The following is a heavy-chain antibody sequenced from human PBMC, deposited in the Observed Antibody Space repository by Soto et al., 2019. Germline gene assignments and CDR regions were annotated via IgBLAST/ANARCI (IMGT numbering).Heavy chain of an antibody. CDR1: GFTVSSNY. V-gene: IGHV3-53*01. D-gene: IGHD3-10*01. Sequence: EVQLVESGGGLIQPGGSLRLSCAASGFTVSSNYMSWVRQAPGKGLEWVSVIYSGGSTYYADSVKGRFTISRDNSTNTLYLQMNRLRAEDTAVYYCARHITMDPLLVYWGQGTLVTVSS. CDR2: IYSGGST. CDR3: ARHITMDPLLVY. J-gene: IGHJ4*02.